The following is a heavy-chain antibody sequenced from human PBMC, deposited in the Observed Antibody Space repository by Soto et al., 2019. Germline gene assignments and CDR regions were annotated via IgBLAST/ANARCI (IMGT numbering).Heavy chain of an antibody. D-gene: IGHD6-13*01. CDR2: IYPGDSDT. V-gene: IGHV5-51*01. CDR1: GYSFTNYW. J-gene: IGHJ6*02. Sequence: LGESLKISCKGSGYSFTNYWIGWVRQMPGKGLEWMGIIYPGDSDTRYSPSFQGQVAISADKSISTAYLQWSSLKASDTAIYYCARQAAAGKYYYVMDVWGQGTTVTVSS. CDR3: ARQAAAGKYYYVMDV.